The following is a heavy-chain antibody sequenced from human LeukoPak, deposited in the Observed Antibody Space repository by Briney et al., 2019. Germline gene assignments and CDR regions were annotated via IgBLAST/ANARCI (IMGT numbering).Heavy chain of an antibody. J-gene: IGHJ4*02. Sequence: GGSLRLSRAASGFTSISYAPSRVRQAPGKGLEWVSAISGSGGSTYYADSVKGRFTISIDNSKNTLYLQMNSLRAEDTAVYYCAKVDNSSGDSYFDYWGQGTLVTVSS. CDR3: AKVDNSSGDSYFDY. CDR2: ISGSGGST. D-gene: IGHD5-18*01. V-gene: IGHV3-23*01. CDR1: GFTSISYA.